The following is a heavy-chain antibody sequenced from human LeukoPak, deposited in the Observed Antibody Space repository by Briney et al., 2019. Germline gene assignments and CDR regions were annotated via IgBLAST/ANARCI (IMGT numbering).Heavy chain of an antibody. CDR1: GGSISSYY. CDR2: IYYSGST. V-gene: IGHV4-59*08. J-gene: IGHJ6*02. Sequence: SETLSLTCTVYGGSISSYYWSWIRQPPGKGLEWIGYIYYSGSTNYNPSLKSRVTISVDTSKNQFSLKLSSVTAADTAVYYCASGGSGKNLYSMDVWGQGTTVTVSS. CDR3: ASGGSGKNLYSMDV. D-gene: IGHD3-10*01.